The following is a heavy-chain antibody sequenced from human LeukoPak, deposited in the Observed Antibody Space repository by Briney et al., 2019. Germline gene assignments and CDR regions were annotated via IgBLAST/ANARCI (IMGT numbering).Heavy chain of an antibody. J-gene: IGHJ6*03. CDR2: ISYDGSNK. D-gene: IGHD2-2*01. CDR3: ARDGGCSSTSCSYYYYYMDV. V-gene: IGHV3-30*19. Sequence: GGSLRLSCAPSGFAFSSYGIHWVRQAPGKGLEWVAVISYDGSNKYYADSVKGRFTISRDNSKNTLYLQMNSLRAEDTAVYYCARDGGCSSTSCSYYYYYMDVWGKGTTVTVSS. CDR1: GFAFSSYG.